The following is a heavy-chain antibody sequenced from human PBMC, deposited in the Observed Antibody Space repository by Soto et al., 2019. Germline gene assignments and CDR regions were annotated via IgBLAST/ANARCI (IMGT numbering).Heavy chain of an antibody. D-gene: IGHD3-22*01. Sequence: GGSLRLSCAASGFTFSSYAMSWVRQAPGKGLEWVSAISGSGGSTYYADSVKGRFTISRDNSKNTLYLQMNSLRAEDTAVYYCAKISSDAIVVVITGYYFDYWGQGTLVTVSS. J-gene: IGHJ4*02. V-gene: IGHV3-23*01. CDR1: GFTFSSYA. CDR3: AKISSDAIVVVITGYYFDY. CDR2: ISGSGGST.